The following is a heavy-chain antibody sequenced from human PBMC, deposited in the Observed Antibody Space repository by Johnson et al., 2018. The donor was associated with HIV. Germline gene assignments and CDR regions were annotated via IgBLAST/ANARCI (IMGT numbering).Heavy chain of an antibody. CDR3: TIERPVFDYESSGLTGPEAFDI. CDR2: ISYDGSNK. Sequence: QVLLVESGGGVVQPGRSLRLSCAASGFTFSSYGMHWVRQAPGKGLEWVAVISYDGSNKYYADSVKGRFTISRDNSKNTLYLQMNSLRAEDTAVCYCTIERPVFDYESSGLTGPEAFDIWGQGTMVTVSS. V-gene: IGHV3-30*03. CDR1: GFTFSSYG. D-gene: IGHD3-22*01. J-gene: IGHJ3*02.